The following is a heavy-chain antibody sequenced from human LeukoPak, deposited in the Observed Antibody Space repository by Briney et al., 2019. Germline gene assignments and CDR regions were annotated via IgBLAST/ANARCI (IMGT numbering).Heavy chain of an antibody. CDR2: IRYDGSNK. CDR3: AKDYDYGDYASLGY. CDR1: GFTFSSHG. D-gene: IGHD4-17*01. Sequence: PGGSLRLSCVASGFTFSSHGMNWVRQAPGKGLEWVAFIRYDGSNKYYADSVKGRFTISRDNSKNTLYLQMNSLRAEDTAVYYCAKDYDYGDYASLGYWGQGTLVTVSS. V-gene: IGHV3-30*02. J-gene: IGHJ4*02.